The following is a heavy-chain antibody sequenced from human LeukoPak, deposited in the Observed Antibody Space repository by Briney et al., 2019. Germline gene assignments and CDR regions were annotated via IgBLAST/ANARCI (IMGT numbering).Heavy chain of an antibody. J-gene: IGHJ4*02. CDR2: ISDSGSRI. CDR1: GFTVSSNY. Sequence: GGSLRLSCAASGFTVSSNYMSWVRQAPGKGLEWISYISDSGSRIYYADSVKGRFTISRDNAKNSLYLQMNSLRAEDTAVYYCARVRGSYFPVFDYWGQGTLVTVPS. CDR3: ARVRGSYFPVFDY. D-gene: IGHD1-26*01. V-gene: IGHV3-11*04.